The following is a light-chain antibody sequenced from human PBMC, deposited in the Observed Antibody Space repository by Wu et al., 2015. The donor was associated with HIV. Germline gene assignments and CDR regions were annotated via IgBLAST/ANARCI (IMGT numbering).Light chain of an antibody. V-gene: IGKV3-15*01. CDR3: QQYNSWPRT. J-gene: IGKJ2*01. CDR2: GAS. Sequence: EIVLTQSPDTLSVSPGERATLSCRASQSISSNLAWYQQRPGQAPRLLMYGASTRTAGFPARFTGSRSGTEFTLTISSLQSEDFAVYYCQQYNSWPRTFGPGTKLEIK. CDR1: QSISSN.